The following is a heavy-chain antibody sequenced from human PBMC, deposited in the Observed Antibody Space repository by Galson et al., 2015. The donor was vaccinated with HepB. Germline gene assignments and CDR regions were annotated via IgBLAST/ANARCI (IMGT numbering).Heavy chain of an antibody. D-gene: IGHD3-22*01. Sequence: SVKVSCKASGYTFTSYAMHWVRQAPGQRLKWMGWINAGNGNTKYSQKFQGRVTITRDTSASTAYMELSSLRSEDTAVYYCARAGYYDSSGYYYGYWGQGTLVTVSS. CDR3: ARAGYYDSSGYYYGY. CDR2: INAGNGNT. J-gene: IGHJ4*02. CDR1: GYTFTSYA. V-gene: IGHV1-3*01.